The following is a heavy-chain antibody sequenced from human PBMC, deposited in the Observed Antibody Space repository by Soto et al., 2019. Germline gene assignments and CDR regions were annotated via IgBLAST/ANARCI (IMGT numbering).Heavy chain of an antibody. D-gene: IGHD7-27*01. CDR3: AKDGDGVEAFPFDY. CDR1: GYALTGYY. J-gene: IGHJ4*02. CDR2: INPNSGGT. Sequence: ASVKPSSKASGYALTGYYMHWVRQAPGQGLEWMGWINPNSGGTNYAQKFQGWVTMTRDTSISTAYMELSRLRSDDTAVYYCAKDGDGVEAFPFDYWGQGTLVTVSS. V-gene: IGHV1-2*04.